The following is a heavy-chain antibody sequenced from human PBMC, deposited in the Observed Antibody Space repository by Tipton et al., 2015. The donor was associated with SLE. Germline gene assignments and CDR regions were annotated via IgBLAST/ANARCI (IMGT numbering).Heavy chain of an antibody. J-gene: IGHJ4*02. Sequence: SLRLSCAASGFTFRSYGMHWVRQAPGKGLEWVALIWYDGSNKNYADSVKGRFTISRDNSKGTLYLQMNSLRVDDAAVYYCARDRNRWDGFKYPGWTVDYWGQGTLVTVSS. CDR1: GFTFRSYG. CDR2: IWYDGSNK. CDR3: ARDRNRWDGFKYPGWTVDY. D-gene: IGHD5-24*01. V-gene: IGHV3-33*01.